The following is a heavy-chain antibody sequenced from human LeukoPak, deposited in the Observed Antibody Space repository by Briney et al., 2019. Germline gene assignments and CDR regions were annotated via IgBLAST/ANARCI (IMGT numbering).Heavy chain of an antibody. CDR3: ARGEDGTGDYRPTYFDS. D-gene: IGHD4-17*01. CDR2: INYSGGT. J-gene: IGHJ4*02. CDR1: GGSFSNYY. V-gene: IGHV4-34*01. Sequence: SETLSLTCAVYGGSFSNYYWTWTRQSPGKGLEWIGEINYSGGTNYNPSLKSRVTISVDTSKKQFSLNLTSVTAADTAVYYCARGEDGTGDYRPTYFDSWGQGTLVTVSS.